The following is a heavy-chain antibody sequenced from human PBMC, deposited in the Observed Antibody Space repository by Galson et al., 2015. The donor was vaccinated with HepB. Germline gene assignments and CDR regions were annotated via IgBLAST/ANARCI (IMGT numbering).Heavy chain of an antibody. CDR1: GYTFTSYG. V-gene: IGHV1-18*04. CDR3: ARDYVWGTYRPWHPNTNWFDP. CDR2: ISGYNGDT. J-gene: IGHJ5*02. Sequence: SVKVSCKASGYTFTSYGISWVRQAPGQGLEWMGWISGYNGDTDYAQKVQGRVTMTTDTSTSIVYMELRSLRSDDTAVYYCARDYVWGTYRPWHPNTNWFDPWGQGTLVTVSS. D-gene: IGHD3-16*02.